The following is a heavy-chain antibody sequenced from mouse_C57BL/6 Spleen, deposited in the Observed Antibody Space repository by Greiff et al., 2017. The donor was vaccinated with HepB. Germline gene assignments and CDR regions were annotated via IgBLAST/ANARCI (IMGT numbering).Heavy chain of an antibody. Sequence: EVMLVESEGGLVQPGSSMKLSCTASGFTFSDYYMAWVRQVPEKGLEWVANINYDGSSTYYLDSLKSRFIISRDNAKNILYLQMSSLKSEDTATYYCARDYGNYWYFDVWGTGTTVTVSS. D-gene: IGHD2-1*01. CDR3: ARDYGNYWYFDV. CDR1: GFTFSDYY. V-gene: IGHV5-16*01. J-gene: IGHJ1*03. CDR2: INYDGSST.